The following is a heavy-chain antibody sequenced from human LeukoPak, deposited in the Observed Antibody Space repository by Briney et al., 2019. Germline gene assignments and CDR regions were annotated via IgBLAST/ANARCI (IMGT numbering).Heavy chain of an antibody. J-gene: IGHJ4*02. Sequence: ASVKVSCKASGYTFSTYGITWVRQAPGQGLEWMGWINTYNGNTNYAQKLQGRVTMTTDRSTSTAYMELRSLRSDDTAVYYCARGRGFGPDYWGQGTLVTVSS. CDR2: INTYNGNT. V-gene: IGHV1-18*01. CDR3: ARGRGFGPDY. CDR1: GYTFSTYG. D-gene: IGHD3-10*01.